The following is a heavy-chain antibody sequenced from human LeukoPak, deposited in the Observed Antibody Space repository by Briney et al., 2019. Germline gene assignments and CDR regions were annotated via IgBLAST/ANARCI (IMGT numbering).Heavy chain of an antibody. Sequence: ASVKVSCKASGYTFTGYYMHWVRQAPGQGLEWMGRINPNSGGTNYAQKFQGRVTMTRDMSISTAYMELSRLRSDDTAVYYCARDRRGYSYGYYFDYWGQGTLVTVSS. CDR1: GYTFTGYY. CDR2: INPNSGGT. CDR3: ARDRRGYSYGYYFDY. J-gene: IGHJ4*02. V-gene: IGHV1-2*06. D-gene: IGHD5-18*01.